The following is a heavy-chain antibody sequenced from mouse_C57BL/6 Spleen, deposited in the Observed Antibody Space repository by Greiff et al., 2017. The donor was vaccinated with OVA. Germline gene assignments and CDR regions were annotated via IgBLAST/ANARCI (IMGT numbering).Heavy chain of an antibody. Sequence: EVHLVESGPGLVKPSQSLSLTCSVTGYSITSGYYWNWIRQFPGNKLEWMGYISYDGSNNYNPSLKNRISITRDTSKNQFFLKLNSVTTEDTATYYCARTLPDYFDYWGQGTTLTVSS. V-gene: IGHV3-6*01. J-gene: IGHJ2*01. CDR1: GYSITSGYY. CDR2: ISYDGSN. CDR3: ARTLPDYFDY.